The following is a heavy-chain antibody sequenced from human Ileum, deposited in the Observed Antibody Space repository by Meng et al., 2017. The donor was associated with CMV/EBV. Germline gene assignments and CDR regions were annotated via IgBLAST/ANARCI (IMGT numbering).Heavy chain of an antibody. Sequence: QGHVRASGPGLVEPAQTLSLRCTVSVDSLSSCYFYWSWIRQPPGKGLEWIGYIFFSGNTYYNPSLNNRVIISIDTPRNQFSLKVDSVTAADTAVYYCARFRIAALGNLFDPWGHGTLVTVSS. J-gene: IGHJ5*02. CDR1: VDSLSSCYFY. CDR3: ARFRIAALGNLFDP. D-gene: IGHD6-13*01. CDR2: IFFSGNT. V-gene: IGHV4-30-4*08.